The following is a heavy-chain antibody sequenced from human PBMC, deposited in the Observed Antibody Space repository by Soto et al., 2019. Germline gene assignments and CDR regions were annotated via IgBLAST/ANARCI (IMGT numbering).Heavy chain of an antibody. V-gene: IGHV3-23*01. CDR1: GFTFSLYP. J-gene: IGHJ4*02. CDR3: ARRV. Sequence: EVKVLESGGGLVQPGGSLRLSCATSGFTFSLYPMNWVRQAPGKGLEWVSGISAGGDSTYYADSVKGRFTIFRDNSKNSLYRLMNRLRVEATAVYCAARRVWGQGPVVTVSS. CDR2: ISAGGDST.